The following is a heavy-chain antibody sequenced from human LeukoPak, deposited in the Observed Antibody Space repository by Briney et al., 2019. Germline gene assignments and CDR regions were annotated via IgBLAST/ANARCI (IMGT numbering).Heavy chain of an antibody. D-gene: IGHD4-17*01. CDR1: GYSISSGYY. V-gene: IGHV4-38-2*02. CDR2: IYHSGTT. J-gene: IGHJ4*02. Sequence: PSETLSLTCTVSGYSISSGYYWGWIRQPPGKGLEWIGSIYHSGTTYYNPSLKSRVTISVDTSKNQFSLKLSSVTAADTAVYYCARDDDYGDYQYYFDSWGQGTLVTVSS. CDR3: ARDDDYGDYQYYFDS.